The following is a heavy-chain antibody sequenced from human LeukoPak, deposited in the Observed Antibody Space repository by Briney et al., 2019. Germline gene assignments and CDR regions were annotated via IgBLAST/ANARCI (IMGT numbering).Heavy chain of an antibody. Sequence: SETLSLTCTVSGGSISIGGYYWSWIRQHPGKGLEWIGYIYYSGNTYYSPSLKSRLTISIETSKNQFSLKLRSVTAADTAVYYCARGQDNYSSFYTWFDPWGQGTLVTVSS. D-gene: IGHD4-11*01. CDR2: IYYSGNT. J-gene: IGHJ5*02. CDR3: ARGQDNYSSFYTWFDP. V-gene: IGHV4-31*03. CDR1: GGSISIGGYY.